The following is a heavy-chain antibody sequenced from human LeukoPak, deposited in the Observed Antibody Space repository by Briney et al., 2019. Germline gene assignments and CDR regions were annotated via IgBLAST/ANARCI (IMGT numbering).Heavy chain of an antibody. Sequence: SETLSLTCTVSGGSISSYYWSWIRQPPGKGLEWIGYIYYSGSTNYNPSLKSRVTISVDTSKNQFSLKLSSVTAADTAVYYCARDPGDATADYYYYMDVWGKGTTVTVSS. CDR1: GGSISSYY. CDR3: ARDPGDATADYYYYMDV. J-gene: IGHJ6*03. CDR2: IYYSGST. D-gene: IGHD1-26*01. V-gene: IGHV4-59*01.